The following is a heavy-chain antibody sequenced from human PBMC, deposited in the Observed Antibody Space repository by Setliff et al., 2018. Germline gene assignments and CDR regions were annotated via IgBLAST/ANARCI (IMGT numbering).Heavy chain of an antibody. Sequence: PGGSLRLSCAASGFTFSSFWMAWVRQSPGRGLGWVANINQDGSGKFYVDSVKGRFTISRDNAKNSLYLQMNSLRVEDTAVYYCACLDWGENFFNVDVWGKGTTVTVSS. D-gene: IGHD3-16*01. CDR2: INQDGSGK. CDR3: ACLDWGENFFNVDV. J-gene: IGHJ6*04. CDR1: GFTFSSFW. V-gene: IGHV3-7*01.